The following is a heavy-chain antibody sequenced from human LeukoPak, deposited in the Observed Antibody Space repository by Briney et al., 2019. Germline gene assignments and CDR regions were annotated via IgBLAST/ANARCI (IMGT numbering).Heavy chain of an antibody. J-gene: IGHJ4*02. CDR1: GFIFSSYW. V-gene: IGHV3-48*04. D-gene: IGHD6-13*01. CDR3: GEGSSWPGDY. CDR2: ISSSGSTI. Sequence: GGSLRLSCAASGFIFSSYWMSWVRQAPGKGLEWVSYISSSGSTIYYADSVKGRFTISRDNAKNSLYLQMNSLRAEDTAVYYCGEGSSWPGDYWGQGTLVTVSS.